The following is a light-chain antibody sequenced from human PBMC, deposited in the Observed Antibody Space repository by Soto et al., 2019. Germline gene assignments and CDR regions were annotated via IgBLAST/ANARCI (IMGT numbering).Light chain of an antibody. Sequence: IVLTQSPVTLSLSPVYRFTLSCMASQSVNTKLAWYQQKPGQAPTLLMSGASNRASGVPVRFSGSGSGTDFTLTISRLEPEDFALYYCQQYGGSPITFGLGTRLE. CDR3: QQYGGSPIT. J-gene: IGKJ5*01. CDR2: GAS. V-gene: IGKV3-20*01. CDR1: QSVNTK.